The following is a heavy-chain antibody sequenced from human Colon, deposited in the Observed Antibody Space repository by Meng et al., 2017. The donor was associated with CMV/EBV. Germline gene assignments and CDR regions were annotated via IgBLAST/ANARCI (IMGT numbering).Heavy chain of an antibody. J-gene: IGHJ4*02. CDR1: GFSFEDYG. CDR3: ARDLVPNDSSPYYPGDC. D-gene: IGHD3-22*01. V-gene: IGHV3-20*04. Sequence: GESLKISCATSGFSFEDYGMSWVRQAPGKGPEWVSGINWNGGRTDYGDSVKGRFTISRDNAKKSLYLQMDSLRVEDTALYYCARDLVPNDSSPYYPGDCWGQGTLVTVSS. CDR2: INWNGGRT.